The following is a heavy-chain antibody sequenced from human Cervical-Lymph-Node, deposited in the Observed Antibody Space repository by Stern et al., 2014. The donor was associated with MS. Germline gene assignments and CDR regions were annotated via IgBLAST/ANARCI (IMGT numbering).Heavy chain of an antibody. J-gene: IGHJ4*02. Sequence: VQLVESGSELKKPGASVKVSCKASGYTFTNYPMNWVRQAPGQGLEWMGWINTNTGNSTYAQGFTGRFVFSLDTSVSTAYLQISSLKAEDTAVYYCARDFVDTAMVTRSDYLDCWGQGTLVTVSS. CDR2: INTNTGNS. V-gene: IGHV7-4-1*02. D-gene: IGHD5-18*01. CDR1: GYTFTNYP. CDR3: ARDFVDTAMVTRSDYLDC.